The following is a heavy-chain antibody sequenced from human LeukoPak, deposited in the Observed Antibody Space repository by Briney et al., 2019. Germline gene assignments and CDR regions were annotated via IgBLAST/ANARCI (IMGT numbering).Heavy chain of an antibody. CDR3: ARHSSGSGGAFQY. J-gene: IGHJ4*02. CDR2: MDDSGST. CDR1: GGSISSYY. Sequence: SETLSLTCTVSGGSISSYYWSWIRQPPGEGLEWIGYMDDSGSTNYNPSLTGRVTISEDTSKNQLSLKLGSVTAADTAVYYCARHSSGSGGAFQYWGQGTPVTVSS. D-gene: IGHD6-19*01. V-gene: IGHV4-59*08.